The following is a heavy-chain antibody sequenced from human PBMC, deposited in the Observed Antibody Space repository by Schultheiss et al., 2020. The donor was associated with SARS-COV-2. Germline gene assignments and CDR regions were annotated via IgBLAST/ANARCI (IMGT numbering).Heavy chain of an antibody. CDR1: GFTFDDYA. Sequence: GGSLRLSCAASGFTFDDYAMHWVRQAPGKGLEWVSGISWNSGSIGYADSVKGRFTISRDNAKNSLYLQMNSLRAEDTASYYCARAPTVVTDYYGMDVWGQGTTVTVSS. D-gene: IGHD4-23*01. CDR2: ISWNSGSI. J-gene: IGHJ6*02. V-gene: IGHV3-9*01. CDR3: ARAPTVVTDYYGMDV.